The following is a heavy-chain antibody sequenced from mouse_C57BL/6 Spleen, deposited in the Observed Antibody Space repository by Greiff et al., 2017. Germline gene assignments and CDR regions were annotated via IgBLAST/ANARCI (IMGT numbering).Heavy chain of an antibody. D-gene: IGHD2-2*01. Sequence: QVQLQQPGAELVRPGSSVKLSCKASGYTFTSYWMHWVKQRPIQGLEWIGNIDPSDSETHYNQKFKDKATLTVDKSSSTAYMQRSSLTSEDSADYDSARRGYDVGFAYWGQGTLVTVST. CDR3: ARRGYDVGFAY. J-gene: IGHJ3*01. CDR2: IDPSDSET. CDR1: GYTFTSYW. V-gene: IGHV1-52*01.